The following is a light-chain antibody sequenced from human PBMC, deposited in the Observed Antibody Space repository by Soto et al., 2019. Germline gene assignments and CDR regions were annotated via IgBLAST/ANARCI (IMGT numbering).Light chain of an antibody. CDR1: QSVSSAY. CDR2: GAS. V-gene: IGKV3-20*01. J-gene: IGKJ2*01. CDR3: QQQCSTPPYT. Sequence: EIVLTQSPGTLSLSPGERATLSCRASQSVSSAYFAWYQQKPGQAPRLLLYGASSRATGIPDRFSGSGSGTDLTLIISRMEPEDFAVYYCQQQCSTPPYTFGQGTKLEIK.